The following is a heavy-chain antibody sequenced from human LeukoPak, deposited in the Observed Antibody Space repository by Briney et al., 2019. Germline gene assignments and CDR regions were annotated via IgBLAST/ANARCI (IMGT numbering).Heavy chain of an antibody. CDR3: ARGRTRQESDGYDHFDF. V-gene: IGHV1-2*02. D-gene: IGHD3-16*01. Sequence: GASVKVSCKAAGYTFTGQYMHWVRQAPGQGLEWMGWIHPNSGGTNYAQKFQGRVTMTGDTSISTAYMELRSLRSDDTAVYYCARGRTRQESDGYDHFDFWGQGTLVTVSS. CDR2: IHPNSGGT. J-gene: IGHJ4*02. CDR1: GYTFTGQY.